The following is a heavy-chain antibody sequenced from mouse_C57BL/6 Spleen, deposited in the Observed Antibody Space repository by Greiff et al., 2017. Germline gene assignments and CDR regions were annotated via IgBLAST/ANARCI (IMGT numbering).Heavy chain of an antibody. J-gene: IGHJ4*01. CDR3: ARESRGFITAVVDAMDY. D-gene: IGHD1-1*01. V-gene: IGHV1-72*01. CDR1: GYTFTSYW. Sequence: VQLQQPGAELVKPGASVTLSCTASGYTFTSYWMHWVKQRPGRGLEWIGRIDRYSGGTKYNEKFKSKATLTVDKPASTDYMQLSSLTSEDSAVYYCARESRGFITAVVDAMDYWGQGTSVTVSS. CDR2: IDRYSGGT.